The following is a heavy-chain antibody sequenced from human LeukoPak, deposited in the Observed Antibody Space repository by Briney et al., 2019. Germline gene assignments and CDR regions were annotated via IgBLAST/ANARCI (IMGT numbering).Heavy chain of an antibody. CDR1: GFTFSSYA. CDR3: ARDSLRFLEWPTLDY. J-gene: IGHJ4*02. CDR2: ISYDGSNK. D-gene: IGHD3-3*01. V-gene: IGHV3-30*01. Sequence: GGSLRLSCAASGFTFSSYAMHWVRQAPGKGLEWVAVISYDGSNKYYADSVKGRFTISRDNSKTTLYLQMNSLRAEDTAVYYCARDSLRFLEWPTLDYWGQGTLVTVSS.